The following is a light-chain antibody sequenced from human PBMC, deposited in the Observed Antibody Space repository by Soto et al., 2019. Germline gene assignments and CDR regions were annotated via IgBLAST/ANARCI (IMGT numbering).Light chain of an antibody. J-gene: IGKJ1*01. Sequence: DVQMTQSPSSQYATVGDTVPTTCRASQTITGYLNWYQQKPGKAPELLIYLTSNLQSGVPSRFSGSGSGTDFSLTISSLQPEDFATYYCQQTSITPRTFGQGTKVDIK. CDR1: QTITGY. CDR3: QQTSITPRT. CDR2: LTS. V-gene: IGKV1-39*01.